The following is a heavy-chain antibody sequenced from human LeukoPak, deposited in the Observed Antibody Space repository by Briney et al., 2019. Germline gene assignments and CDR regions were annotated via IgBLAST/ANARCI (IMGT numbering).Heavy chain of an antibody. D-gene: IGHD4-11*01. CDR2: IESDGRT. Sequence: PGGSLRLSCAASGFTLSSHWMHWVRQVPGKGLVSVSRIESDGRTAYADSVKGRFIISRDNAKNTLYLQMNSLRAEDTAVYSCATARGSTVLTLFDYWGQGTLVTVSS. CDR3: ATARGSTVLTLFDY. CDR1: GFTLSSHW. V-gene: IGHV3-74*01. J-gene: IGHJ4*02.